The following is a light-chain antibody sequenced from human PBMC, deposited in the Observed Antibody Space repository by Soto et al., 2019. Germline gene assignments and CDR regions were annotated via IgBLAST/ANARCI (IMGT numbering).Light chain of an antibody. CDR2: DNN. Sequence: QSVLTQPPSVSAAPGQKVTISCSGRSSNIGNNYVSWYQQLPGTAPKLLIYDNNKRPSGIPDRFSCSKSGTSATLGITGLQTGDEAYYYCGTWDSSLSAVIFGGGTKLTVL. CDR1: SSNIGNNY. V-gene: IGLV1-51*01. CDR3: GTWDSSLSAVI. J-gene: IGLJ2*01.